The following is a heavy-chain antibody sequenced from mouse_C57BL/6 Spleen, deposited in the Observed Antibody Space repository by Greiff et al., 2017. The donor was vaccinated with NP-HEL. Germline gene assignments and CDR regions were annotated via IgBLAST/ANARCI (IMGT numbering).Heavy chain of an antibody. CDR2: INPNNGGT. Sequence: EVQLQQSGPELVKPGASVKISCKASGYTFTDYYMNWVKQSHGKSLEWIGDINPNNGGTSYNQKFKGKATLTVDKSSSTAYMELRSLTSEDSAVDYCARSSSSPPGFAYWGQGTLVTVSA. D-gene: IGHD6-1*01. CDR3: ARSSSSPPGFAY. CDR1: GYTFTDYY. J-gene: IGHJ3*01. V-gene: IGHV1-26*01.